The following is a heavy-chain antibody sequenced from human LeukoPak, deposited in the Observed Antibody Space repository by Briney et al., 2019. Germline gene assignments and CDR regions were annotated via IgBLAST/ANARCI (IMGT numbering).Heavy chain of an antibody. CDR3: ARFYFRGYSYGYNY. J-gene: IGHJ4*02. CDR2: INHSGST. CDR1: GGSFSGYY. D-gene: IGHD5-18*01. V-gene: IGHV4-34*01. Sequence: SETLSLTCAVYGGSFSGYYWSWIRQPPGKGLEWIGEINHSGSTNYNPSLKSRVTISVDTSKNQFSLKLSSVTAADTAVYYCARFYFRGYSYGYNYWGQGILVTVSS.